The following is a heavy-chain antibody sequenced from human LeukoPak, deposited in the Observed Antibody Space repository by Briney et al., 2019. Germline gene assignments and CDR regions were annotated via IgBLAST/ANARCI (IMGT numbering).Heavy chain of an antibody. CDR3: ARDHAPSIRIAAAGTNFPFYYGMDV. CDR2: IIPILGIA. Sequence: ASVMVSCKASGGTFSSYAISWVRQAPGKGLEWMGRIIPILGIAHYAQKFQGRVTITADKSTSTAYMELSSLRSEDTAVYYCARDHAPSIRIAAAGTNFPFYYGMDVWGQGTTVTVSS. V-gene: IGHV1-69*04. D-gene: IGHD6-13*01. CDR1: GGTFSSYA. J-gene: IGHJ6*02.